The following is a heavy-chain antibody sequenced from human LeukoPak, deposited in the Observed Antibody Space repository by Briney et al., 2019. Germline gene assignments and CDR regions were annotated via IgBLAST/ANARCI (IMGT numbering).Heavy chain of an antibody. D-gene: IGHD3-9*01. CDR3: ARGQRYFDWSRHYYYMDV. Sequence: GGSLRLSCAASGFTFSSYWMSWVRQAPGKGLEWVANIKQDGSEKYYVDSVKGRFTISRDNAKNSLYLQMNSLRAEDTAVYYCARGQRYFDWSRHYYYMDVWGKGTTVTISS. J-gene: IGHJ6*03. CDR1: GFTFSSYW. V-gene: IGHV3-7*01. CDR2: IKQDGSEK.